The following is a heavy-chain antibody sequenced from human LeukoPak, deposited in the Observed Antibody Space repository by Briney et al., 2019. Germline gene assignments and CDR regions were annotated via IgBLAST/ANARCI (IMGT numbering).Heavy chain of an antibody. V-gene: IGHV3-64*01. CDR3: ARSQYVSYFDY. D-gene: IGHD2/OR15-2a*01. Sequence: GGSLRPSCAASGFTFSSYAMHWVRQAPGKGLEYVSAISSNGGSTYYANSVKGRFTISRDNSKNTLYLQMGSLRAEDMAVYYCARSQYVSYFDYWGQGTLVTVSS. CDR1: GFTFSSYA. J-gene: IGHJ4*02. CDR2: ISSNGGST.